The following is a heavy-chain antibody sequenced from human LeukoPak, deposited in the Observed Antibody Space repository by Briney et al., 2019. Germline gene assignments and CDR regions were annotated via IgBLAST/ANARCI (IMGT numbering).Heavy chain of an antibody. CDR1: GGSISSSSYY. CDR3: ARVVVVVTTWVFPYFDY. V-gene: IGHV4-39*01. J-gene: IGHJ4*02. D-gene: IGHD2-15*01. Sequence: PSETLSLTCTVSGGSISSSSYYWGWIRQPPGKGLEWIGSIYYSGSTYYNPSLKSRVTISVDTSKNQFSLKLSSVTAADTAVYYCARVVVVVTTWVFPYFDYWGQGALVTVPS. CDR2: IYYSGST.